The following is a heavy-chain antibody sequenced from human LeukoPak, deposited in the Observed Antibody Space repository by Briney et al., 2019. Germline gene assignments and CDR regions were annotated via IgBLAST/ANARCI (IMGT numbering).Heavy chain of an antibody. CDR2: IKQDGSEK. J-gene: IGHJ6*02. V-gene: IGHV3-7*01. CDR3: ARDWSIAAAGTGYYYGMDV. CDR1: GFSFSSYW. Sequence: GGSLRLSCAASGFSFSSYWMSWVRQAPGKGLEWVANIKQDGSEKYYVDSVKGRFTISRDNAKNSLYLQMNSLRAEDTAVYYCARDWSIAAAGTGYYYGMDVWGQGTTVTVSS. D-gene: IGHD6-13*01.